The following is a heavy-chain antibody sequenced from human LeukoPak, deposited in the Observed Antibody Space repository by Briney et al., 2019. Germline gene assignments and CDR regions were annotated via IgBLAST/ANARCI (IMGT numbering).Heavy chain of an antibody. CDR2: IRYDGSNK. V-gene: IGHV3-30*02. CDR1: GFTFSSYG. CDR3: AKESESYDSSGSTFDY. D-gene: IGHD3-22*01. J-gene: IGHJ4*02. Sequence: PGRSLRLSCAASGFTFSSYGIHWVRQAPGRGLEWVAFIRYDGSNKYYADSVKGRFTISRDNSKNTLYLQMNSLRAEDTAIYYCAKESESYDSSGSTFDYWGQGTLVTVSS.